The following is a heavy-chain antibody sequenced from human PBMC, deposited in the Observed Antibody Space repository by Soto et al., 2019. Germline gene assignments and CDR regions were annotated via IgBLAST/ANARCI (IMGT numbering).Heavy chain of an antibody. CDR2: ISYDGSIK. CDR3: AKRSRAFDWLLCYFDY. J-gene: IGHJ4*02. V-gene: IGHV3-30*18. CDR1: GFTFSSYG. D-gene: IGHD3-9*01. Sequence: QVQLVESGGGVVQPGRSLRLSCATSGFTFSSYGMHWVRQAPGKGLEWVALISYDGSIKYYADSVNGRFTISRDNSQNTLYLQMNSLRPEDTAVYYCAKRSRAFDWLLCYFDYWGQGTLVTVSS.